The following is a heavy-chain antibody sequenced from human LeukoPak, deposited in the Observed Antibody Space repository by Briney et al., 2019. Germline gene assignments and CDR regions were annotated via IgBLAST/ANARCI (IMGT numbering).Heavy chain of an antibody. D-gene: IGHD2-21*01. CDR1: GGSISSGDYY. CDR3: ARDSGAYCGGDCYASFDY. Sequence: SETLSLTCTVSGGSISSGDYYWSWIRQPPGKGLEWIGYIYYSGSTYYNPSLKSRVTISVDTSKNQFSLKLSSVTAADTAVYYCARDSGAYCGGDCYASFDYWGQGTLVTVSS. J-gene: IGHJ4*02. V-gene: IGHV4-30-4*08. CDR2: IYYSGST.